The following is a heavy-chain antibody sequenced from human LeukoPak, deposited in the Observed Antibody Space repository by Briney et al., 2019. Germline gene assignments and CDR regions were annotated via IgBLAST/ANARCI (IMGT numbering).Heavy chain of an antibody. V-gene: IGHV3-74*01. CDR1: GITFSNYW. CDR2: VNTDGSST. D-gene: IGHD2-15*01. J-gene: IGHJ3*02. Sequence: PGGSLRLSCAASGITFSNYWMHWVRQAPGGGLVWVSRVNTDGSSTIYADSVKGRFTISRDNAKNTVHLQMNSLRDEDTAVYYCARDIYCSGDSCYTGAFDIWGQGTMVTVSS. CDR3: ARDIYCSGDSCYTGAFDI.